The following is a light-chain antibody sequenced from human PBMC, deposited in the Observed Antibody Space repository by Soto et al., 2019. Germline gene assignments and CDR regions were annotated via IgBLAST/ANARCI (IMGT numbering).Light chain of an antibody. J-gene: IGKJ4*01. CDR3: QQYHTSPPLT. CDR1: QDISSY. CDR2: AAS. Sequence: AIRMTQSPSSFSASTGDRVTITCRASQDISSYLAWYKQKPRKAPKVLIYAASTLHSGVPSRFSGSGSGTDFTLTISGLQSEDFATYYCQQYHTSPPLTFGGGTKLEIK. V-gene: IGKV1-8*01.